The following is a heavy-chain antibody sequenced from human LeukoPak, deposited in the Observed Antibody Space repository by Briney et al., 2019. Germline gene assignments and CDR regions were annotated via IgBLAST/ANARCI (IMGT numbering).Heavy chain of an antibody. J-gene: IGHJ5*02. CDR1: GGSISSYY. CDR3: ARGVLWEPFDP. CDR2: IYYNGST. V-gene: IGHV4-59*01. Sequence: SETLSLTCTVSGGSISSYYWSWIRQPPGKGLEWIGYIYYNGSTNYNPSLKSRVTISVDTSKNQFSLKLSSVTAADTAVYYCARGVLWEPFDPWGQGTLVTVSS. D-gene: IGHD1-14*01.